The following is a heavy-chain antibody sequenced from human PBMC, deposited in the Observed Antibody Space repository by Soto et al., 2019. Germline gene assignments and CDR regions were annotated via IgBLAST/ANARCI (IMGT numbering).Heavy chain of an antibody. D-gene: IGHD3-22*01. CDR3: AKDTYYHDSTGISVFDY. Sequence: PGGSLRLSCAVSGSIFSSYGMHWVRQAPGKGLEWVAVTSYDGRNNNYADSVRGRFTISRDNSKSTLYLQMNSLRPEDTAVYYCAKDTYYHDSTGISVFDYWGKGTPVTV. CDR2: TSYDGRNN. CDR1: GSIFSSYG. V-gene: IGHV3-30*18. J-gene: IGHJ4*02.